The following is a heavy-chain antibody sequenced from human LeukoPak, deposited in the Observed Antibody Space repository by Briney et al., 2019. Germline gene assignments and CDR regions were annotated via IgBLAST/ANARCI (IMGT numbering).Heavy chain of an antibody. J-gene: IGHJ3*02. CDR1: GYTLTSYG. CDR2: ISAYNGNT. V-gene: IGHV1-18*01. CDR3: ARGSLADIVVVVAARDDAFDI. D-gene: IGHD2-15*01. Sequence: ASVKVSCKASGYTLTSYGISWVRQAPGQGLEWMGWISAYNGNTNYAQKLQGRVTMTTDTSTSTAYMELRSLRSDDTAVYYCARGSLADIVVVVAARDDAFDIWGQGTMVTVSS.